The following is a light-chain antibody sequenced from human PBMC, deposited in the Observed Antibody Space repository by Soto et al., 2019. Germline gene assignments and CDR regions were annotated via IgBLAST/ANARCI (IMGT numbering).Light chain of an antibody. V-gene: IGLV1-40*01. Sequence: QSVLTQPPSVSGAPGQRVTISCTGTSSNIGAGYDVHWYQQLPGTAPKLLIYGHINRPSGVPDRFSGSKSGTSASLAITGLQAEDEADYYCQSYDSSLSGNVVFGGGTKLTVL. CDR1: SSNIGAGYD. J-gene: IGLJ2*01. CDR3: QSYDSSLSGNVV. CDR2: GHI.